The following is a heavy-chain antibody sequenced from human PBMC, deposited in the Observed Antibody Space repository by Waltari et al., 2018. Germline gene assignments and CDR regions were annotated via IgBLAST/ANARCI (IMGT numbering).Heavy chain of an antibody. CDR2: IDPEDGET. CDR1: GYTFMDYF. V-gene: IGHV1-69-2*01. Sequence: EVELVQSGVEVKKPGATVKISCKASGYTFMDYFMHGVQQAPGKGLEWMGRIDPEDGETVYSEKFQGRVTITADTSTDTAYMELSSLTSGDTAVYYCAPLPGGSGQTFDYWGQGTLVTVSS. CDR3: APLPGGSGQTFDY. J-gene: IGHJ4*02. D-gene: IGHD3-10*01.